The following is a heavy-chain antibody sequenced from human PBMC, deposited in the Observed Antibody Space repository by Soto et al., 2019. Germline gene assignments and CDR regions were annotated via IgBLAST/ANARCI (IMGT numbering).Heavy chain of an antibody. J-gene: IGHJ6*02. D-gene: IGHD6-19*01. Sequence: GGSLRLSCAASGFTFSSYEMIWVRQAPGKGLEWVSYISSSGSTIYYADSVKGRFTISRDNAKNSLYLQMNSLRAEDTAVYYCARDSVQAVAGVMDVWGQGTTVTVSS. CDR2: ISSSGSTI. CDR3: ARDSVQAVAGVMDV. CDR1: GFTFSSYE. V-gene: IGHV3-48*03.